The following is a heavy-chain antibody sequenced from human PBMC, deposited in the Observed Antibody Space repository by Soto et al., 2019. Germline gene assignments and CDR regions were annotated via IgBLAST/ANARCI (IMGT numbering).Heavy chain of an antibody. V-gene: IGHV3-11*05. Sequence: QVQLEESGGGLVKPGGSLRLSCAASGFTFSAVYMSWIRQAPNKGLEYISYISSSGTSANYAASVKGRFTISRDHAKNSLYLQMNILRAEDTAVYYCARDRGAVTGQYFDYWGQGALVTVSS. CDR1: GFTFSAVY. D-gene: IGHD6-19*01. CDR2: ISSSGTSA. J-gene: IGHJ4*02. CDR3: ARDRGAVTGQYFDY.